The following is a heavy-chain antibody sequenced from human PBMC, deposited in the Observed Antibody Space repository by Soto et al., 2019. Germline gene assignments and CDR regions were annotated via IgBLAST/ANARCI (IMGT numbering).Heavy chain of an antibody. Sequence: EVQLVESGGGLVKPGGSLRLSCAASAFTFSNAWMSWVRQAPGKGLEWVGRIKSKTDGGTTDYAAPGKGRFSISRDNSIYTLYLQMNRLKTRGTAGDYFTTDSLVLRFLEWAFGPWGQGTLVTVSS. J-gene: IGHJ5*02. D-gene: IGHD3-3*01. CDR3: TTDSLVLRFLEWAFGP. V-gene: IGHV3-15*01. CDR1: AFTFSNAW. CDR2: IKSKTDGGTT.